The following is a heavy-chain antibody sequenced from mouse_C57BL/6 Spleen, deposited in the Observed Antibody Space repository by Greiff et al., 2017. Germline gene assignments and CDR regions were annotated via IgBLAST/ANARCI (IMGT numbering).Heavy chain of an antibody. J-gene: IGHJ2*01. D-gene: IGHD4-1*01. Sequence: EVQLQQSGPELVKPGASVKISCKASGYTFTDYYMNWVKQSHGKSLEWIGDINPNNGGTSYNQKFKGKATLTVDKSSSTAYMELRSLTSEDSAVYYCARSRWDGYWGQGTTLTVSS. CDR2: INPNNGGT. V-gene: IGHV1-26*01. CDR1: GYTFTDYY. CDR3: ARSRWDGY.